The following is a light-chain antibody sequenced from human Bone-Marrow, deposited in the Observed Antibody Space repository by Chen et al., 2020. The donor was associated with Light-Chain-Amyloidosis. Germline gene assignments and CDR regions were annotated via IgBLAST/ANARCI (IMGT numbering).Light chain of an antibody. V-gene: IGKV3-20*01. J-gene: IGKJ1*01. Sequence: EIVLTQSPGTLSLSPGERATLSCRASQSVGSTYLAWYQQKLGQAPRLLIYGASSRATGIPDRFSGSVSGTDFTLTIRRLEPEDFSVYFCQQYGNSPQTFGQGTKVEIK. CDR1: QSVGSTY. CDR2: GAS. CDR3: QQYGNSPQT.